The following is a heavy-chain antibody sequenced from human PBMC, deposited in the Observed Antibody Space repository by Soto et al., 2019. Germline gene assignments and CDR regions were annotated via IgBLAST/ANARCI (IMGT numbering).Heavy chain of an antibody. D-gene: IGHD3-3*01. J-gene: IGHJ6*02. Sequence: ASVKVSCKASGYTLIXYPMHWVRQAPGQRLEWMGWINTGNGHTKYSQKFQGRVSISRDTSASTIYMGLSSLRSEDTAVYYCARDQILWYYDSWPPSYGMDVWGQGTTVTVSS. CDR3: ARDQILWYYDSWPPSYGMDV. CDR2: INTGNGHT. V-gene: IGHV1-3*04. CDR1: GYTLIXYP.